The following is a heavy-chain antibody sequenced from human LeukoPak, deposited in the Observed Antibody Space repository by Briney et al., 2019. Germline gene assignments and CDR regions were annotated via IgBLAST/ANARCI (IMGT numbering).Heavy chain of an antibody. V-gene: IGHV3-11*01. J-gene: IGHJ4*02. Sequence: GGSLRLSCAASGFTFSDYYMSWIRQAPGKGLEWVSYISSSGSTIYYADSVKGRFTISRDNAKNSLYLQMNSLRAEDTAVYYCARDRYSSGWYGADFDYWGQGTLVTVSS. CDR1: GFTFSDYY. D-gene: IGHD6-19*01. CDR2: ISSSGSTI. CDR3: ARDRYSSGWYGADFDY.